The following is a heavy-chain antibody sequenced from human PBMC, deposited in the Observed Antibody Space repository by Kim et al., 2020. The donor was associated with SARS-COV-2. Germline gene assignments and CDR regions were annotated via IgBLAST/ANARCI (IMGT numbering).Heavy chain of an antibody. Sequence: GGSLRLSCAASGFTFSTYGMHWVRQAPGKGLEWVAVISYDGSSNYYADSVKGRFTISRDNSKDTLYLQMNSLRSEDTAVYYCAKAGHGAGTPGPTWGQGTLVTVSS. J-gene: IGHJ5*02. V-gene: IGHV3-30*18. CDR2: ISYDGSSN. CDR3: AKAGHGAGTPGPT. CDR1: GFTFSTYG. D-gene: IGHD3-10*01.